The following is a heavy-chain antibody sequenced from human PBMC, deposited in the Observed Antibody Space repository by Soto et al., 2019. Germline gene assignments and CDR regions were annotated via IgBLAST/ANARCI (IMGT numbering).Heavy chain of an antibody. CDR3: ARQIYDSDTGPNFQYYFDS. CDR1: GYSFVGYW. CDR2: IDPSDSQT. V-gene: IGHV5-10-1*01. Sequence: GESVKISCKGSGYSFVGYWITWVLQKPGKGLEWMGRIDPSDSQTYYSPSFRGHVTISVTKSITTVFLQWSSLRASDTAMYYCARQIYDSDTGPNFQYYFDSWGQGTPVTVSS. J-gene: IGHJ4*02. D-gene: IGHD3-22*01.